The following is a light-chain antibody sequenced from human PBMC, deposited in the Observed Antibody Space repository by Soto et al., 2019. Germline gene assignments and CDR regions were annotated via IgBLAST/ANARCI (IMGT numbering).Light chain of an antibody. J-gene: IGLJ3*02. CDR3: MLSYSGAWV. Sequence: QAVVTQEPSLTVSPGGTFTLTCGSSAGAVTSGHYPYWFQQEPGQAPRTLIYDTNNKHSWTPARFSGSLLGGKAALTLSGAQPEDEADYYCMLSYSGAWVFGGRTKLTVL. CDR2: DTN. CDR1: AGAVTSGHY. V-gene: IGLV7-46*01.